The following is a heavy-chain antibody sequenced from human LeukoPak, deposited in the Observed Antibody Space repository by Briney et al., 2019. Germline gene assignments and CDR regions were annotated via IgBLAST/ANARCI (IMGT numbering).Heavy chain of an antibody. CDR2: IYYSGST. Sequence: DPSQTLSLTCTVSGGSISSSSYYWGWIRQPPGKGLEWIGSIYYSGSTYYNPSLKSRVTISVDTSKNQFSLKLSSVTAADTAVYYCASCLDAFDIWGQGTMVTVSS. J-gene: IGHJ3*02. CDR1: GGSISSSSYY. V-gene: IGHV4-39*01. CDR3: ASCLDAFDI.